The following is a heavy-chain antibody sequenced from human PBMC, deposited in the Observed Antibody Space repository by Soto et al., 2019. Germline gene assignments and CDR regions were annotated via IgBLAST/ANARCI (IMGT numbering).Heavy chain of an antibody. CDR2: MNPNSGNT. CDR3: AKERYSRNYPTN. Sequence: ASVKVSCKASGYTFTSYDINWVRQATGQGLEWMGWMNPNSGNTGYAQKFQGRVTMTRNTSISTVYMELSSLRSEDTAVYYCAKERYSRNYPTNWGQGTLVTVSS. V-gene: IGHV1-8*01. J-gene: IGHJ4*02. CDR1: GYTFTSYD. D-gene: IGHD1-7*01.